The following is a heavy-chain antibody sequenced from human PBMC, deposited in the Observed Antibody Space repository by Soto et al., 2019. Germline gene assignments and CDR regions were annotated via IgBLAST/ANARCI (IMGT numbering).Heavy chain of an antibody. Sequence: GGSLRLSCAASGFTFSSYSMNWVRQAPGKGLEWVSYISSSSSTIYYADSVKGRFTISRDNAKNSLYLQMNSLRDEETAVYYCARDELGGYCSGGSCYPLTWFDPWGQGTLVTVSS. J-gene: IGHJ5*02. CDR1: GFTFSSYS. CDR2: ISSSSSTI. CDR3: ARDELGGYCSGGSCYPLTWFDP. D-gene: IGHD2-15*01. V-gene: IGHV3-48*02.